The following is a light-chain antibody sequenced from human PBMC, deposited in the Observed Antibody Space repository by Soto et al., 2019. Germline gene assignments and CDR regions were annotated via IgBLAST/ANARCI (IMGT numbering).Light chain of an antibody. CDR1: QSVSSY. CDR3: QQRSNCPPVSLT. J-gene: IGKJ4*01. Sequence: EIVLTQSPATLSLSPGERATLSCRASQSVSSYLAWYQQKPGQAPRLLIYDASNRATGIPARFSGSGSGTDFTLTISSLEPEDFAVYYCQQRSNCPPVSLTFGGGTKVEIK. V-gene: IGKV3-11*01. CDR2: DAS.